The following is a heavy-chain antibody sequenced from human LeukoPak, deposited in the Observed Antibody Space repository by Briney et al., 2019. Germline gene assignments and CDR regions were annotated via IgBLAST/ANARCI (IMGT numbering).Heavy chain of an antibody. V-gene: IGHV4-30-2*01. CDR1: GGSISSGDYY. CDR3: ARAFAFDDYGDPNAFDI. J-gene: IGHJ3*02. CDR2: IYHSGST. Sequence: SETLSLTCTVSGGSISSGDYYWSWIRQPPGKGLEWIGYIYHSGSTSYCPSLKSRVTISVDRAKNQFSLTLSSVTAADTAVYYCARAFAFDDYGDPNAFDIWGQGTMVTVSS. D-gene: IGHD4-17*01.